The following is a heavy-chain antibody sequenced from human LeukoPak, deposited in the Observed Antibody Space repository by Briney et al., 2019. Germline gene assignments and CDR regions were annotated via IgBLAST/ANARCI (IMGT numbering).Heavy chain of an antibody. J-gene: IGHJ6*03. CDR1: GGSISSGDYY. CDR2: LYYSGST. CDR3: ARGHRELGDYYYYMDV. V-gene: IGHV4-30-4*01. Sequence: PSETLSLTCTVSGGSISSGDYYWSWIRQPPGKGLECIGFLYYSGSTYYNPSLKSRVTMSVDASKNQFSLKLSSVTAADTAVYYCARGHRELGDYYYYMDVWGKGTTVTVSS. D-gene: IGHD1-7*01.